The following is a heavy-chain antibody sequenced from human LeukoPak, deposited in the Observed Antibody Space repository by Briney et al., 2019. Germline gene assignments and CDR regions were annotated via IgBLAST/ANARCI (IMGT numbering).Heavy chain of an antibody. J-gene: IGHJ4*02. CDR2: IKQDGSEK. V-gene: IGHV3-7*01. Sequence: GGSLRLSCAASGFTFSSYWMGWVRQAPGKGLEWVANIKQDGSEKYYVDSVKGRFTISRDNAKNSLYLQMNSLRAEDTAVYYCARTEYYYDSSGYYLYYFDYWGQGTLVTVSS. D-gene: IGHD3-22*01. CDR3: ARTEYYYDSSGYYLYYFDY. CDR1: GFTFSSYW.